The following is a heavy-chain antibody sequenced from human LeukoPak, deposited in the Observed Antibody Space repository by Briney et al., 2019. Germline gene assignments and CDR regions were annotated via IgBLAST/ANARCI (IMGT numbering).Heavy chain of an antibody. Sequence: ASVKVSCKASGYTFSAYYMHWVRQAPGQGLEWMGWINPNSGGTNYAQKFQGRVTMTRDTSISTAYMELSRLRSDDTAVYYCARVGSEWFGEFGGSFDYWGQGTLVTVSS. J-gene: IGHJ4*02. CDR1: GYTFSAYY. CDR2: INPNSGGT. V-gene: IGHV1-2*02. CDR3: ARVGSEWFGEFGGSFDY. D-gene: IGHD3-10*01.